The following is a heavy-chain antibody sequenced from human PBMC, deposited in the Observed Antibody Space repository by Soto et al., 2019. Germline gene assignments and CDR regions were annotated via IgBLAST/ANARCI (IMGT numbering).Heavy chain of an antibody. CDR1: GGSISSYY. V-gene: IGHV4-59*08. D-gene: IGHD4-17*01. J-gene: IGHJ4*02. CDR2: IYYSGST. CDR3: ASRTTVTTLGVLQYDY. Sequence: SETLSLTCTVSGGSISSYYWSWIRQPPGKGLEWIGYIYYSGSTNYNPSLKSRVTISVDTSKNQFSLKLSSVTAADTAVYYCASRTTVTTLGVLQYDYWGQGTLVTVSS.